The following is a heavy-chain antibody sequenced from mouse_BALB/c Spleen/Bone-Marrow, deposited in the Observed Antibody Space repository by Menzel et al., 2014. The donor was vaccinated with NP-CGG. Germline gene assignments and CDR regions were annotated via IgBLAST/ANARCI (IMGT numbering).Heavy chain of an antibody. CDR2: IDPETGGT. CDR3: TSYDWFAY. Sequence: VQLQQSGAELVRPGASVTLSCKASGYTFTDYEMHWVKQTPVHGLEWIGAIDPETGGTAYNQKFKGKATPTADKSSSTAYMELRSLTSEDSAVYYCTSYDWFAYWGQGTLVTVSA. V-gene: IGHV1-15*01. J-gene: IGHJ3*01. D-gene: IGHD2-12*01. CDR1: GYTFTDYE.